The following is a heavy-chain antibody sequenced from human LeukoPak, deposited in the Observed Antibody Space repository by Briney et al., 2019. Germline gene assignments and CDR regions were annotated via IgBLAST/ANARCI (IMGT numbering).Heavy chain of an antibody. CDR1: GFSFRTYW. CDR2: INQDGSDK. V-gene: IGHV3-7*05. Sequence: GGSLRLSCVASGFSFRTYWMSWVRQAPGKRLECVANINQDGSDKYYVDSVKGRFSISRDNAENSLYLQMNSLRAEDTGVYYCARRGRYFDYWGQGTLVTVSS. D-gene: IGHD1-26*01. CDR3: ARRGRYFDY. J-gene: IGHJ4*02.